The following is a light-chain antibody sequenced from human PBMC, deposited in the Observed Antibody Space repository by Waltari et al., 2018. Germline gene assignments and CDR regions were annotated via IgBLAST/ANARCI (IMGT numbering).Light chain of an antibody. CDR2: DVS. CDR3: SSYGGTSNLVV. CDR1: SSDVGGYNY. Sequence: QSALTQPASVSGSPGQSITISCTGTSSDVGGYNYVSWYQQHPGKAPKLMIYDVSNRPSGVSNRFSGSKSGNTASLTISGLQAEDEADYYFSSYGGTSNLVVFGGGTKLTVL. V-gene: IGLV2-14*03. J-gene: IGLJ3*02.